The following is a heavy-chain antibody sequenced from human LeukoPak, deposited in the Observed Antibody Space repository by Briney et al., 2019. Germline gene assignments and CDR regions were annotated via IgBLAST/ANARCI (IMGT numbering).Heavy chain of an antibody. Sequence: SETLSLTCAVYGGSFSGYYWSWIRQPPGKGLEWIGEINHSGSTNYNPSLKSRVTTSVDTSKNQFSLKLSSVTAADTAVYYCARDTSPGITGTYWGQGTLVTVSS. V-gene: IGHV4-34*01. CDR2: INHSGST. CDR1: GGSFSGYY. CDR3: ARDTSPGITGTY. D-gene: IGHD1-20*01. J-gene: IGHJ4*02.